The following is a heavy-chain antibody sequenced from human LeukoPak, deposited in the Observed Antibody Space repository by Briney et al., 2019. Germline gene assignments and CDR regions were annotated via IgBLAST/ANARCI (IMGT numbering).Heavy chain of an antibody. Sequence: GGSLRLSCVASGFTFSSRDWMTWVRQAPGKGLEWVANIKQDGSEKNYVDSVKGRFTISRDNAKNSLYLQMNSLRVEDTAVYYCARDQWAVAGDDCWGQGTLVTVSS. D-gene: IGHD6-19*01. V-gene: IGHV3-7*01. CDR2: IKQDGSEK. CDR1: GFTFSSRDW. J-gene: IGHJ4*02. CDR3: ARDQWAVAGDDC.